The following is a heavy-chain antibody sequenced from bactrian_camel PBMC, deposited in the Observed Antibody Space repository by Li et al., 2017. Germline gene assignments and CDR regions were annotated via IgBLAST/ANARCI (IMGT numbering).Heavy chain of an antibody. CDR3: VKDDWGWSFGS. J-gene: IGHJ6*01. D-gene: IGHD5*01. CDR2: ISGGGGTT. Sequence: HVQLVESGGGLVQPGRSLRLSCATSGFTLSSYWMYWVRQAPGKGLEWVSVISGGGGTTHYADPVKGRFTISRDNAKNSVYLQMNSLKPEDTAVYYCVKDDWGWSFGSWGQGTQVTVS. V-gene: IGHV3S1*01. CDR1: GFTLSSYW.